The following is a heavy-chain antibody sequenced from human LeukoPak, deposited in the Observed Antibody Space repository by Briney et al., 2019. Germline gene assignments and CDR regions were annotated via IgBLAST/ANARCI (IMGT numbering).Heavy chain of an antibody. CDR3: ARDGGIGLDY. CDR2: IWYDESKK. V-gene: IGHV3-33*01. Sequence: TGRSLRLSCVASGYTFSSYGMHWVRQAPGKGLQWVAVIWYDESKKYYTDSVKGRFTISRDVSKNTLYLQMNSLRAEDLAMYYCARDGGIGLDYWGQGTLVTVSS. D-gene: IGHD2-21*01. J-gene: IGHJ4*02. CDR1: GYTFSSYG.